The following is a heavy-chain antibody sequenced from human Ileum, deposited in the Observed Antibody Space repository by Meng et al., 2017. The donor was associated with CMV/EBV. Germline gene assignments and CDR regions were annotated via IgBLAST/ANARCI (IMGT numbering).Heavy chain of an antibody. CDR3: AKADCGSGGCKLIDY. CDR1: GYSFTNYW. D-gene: IGHD2-15*01. CDR2: SGDSGASA. V-gene: IGHV3-23*01. J-gene: IGHJ4*02. Sequence: GGSLRLSCKGSGYSFTNYWIGWVRQAPGRRLEWVAASGDSGASASYANSVKGRFTVSRDNSKNTLYLQMNSLRAEDTAVYHCAKADCGSGGCKLIDYWGQGTLVTVSS.